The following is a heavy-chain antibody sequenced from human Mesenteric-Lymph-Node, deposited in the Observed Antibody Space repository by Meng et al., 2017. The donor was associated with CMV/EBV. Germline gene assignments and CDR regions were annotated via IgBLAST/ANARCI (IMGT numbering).Heavy chain of an antibody. J-gene: IGHJ4*02. Sequence: GESLKISCAASGFTFSSHWMHWVRQTPGKGLVWVSRINSDGSNRNYADSVKGRFSISRDNAKNSVFLQMNSLRAEDTAVYYCARLGTTGEFDYWGQGTLVTVSS. CDR1: GFTFSSHW. D-gene: IGHD7-27*01. CDR3: ARLGTTGEFDY. V-gene: IGHV3-74*01. CDR2: INSDGSNR.